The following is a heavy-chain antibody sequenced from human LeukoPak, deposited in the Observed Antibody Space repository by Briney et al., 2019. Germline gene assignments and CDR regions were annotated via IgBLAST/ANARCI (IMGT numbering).Heavy chain of an antibody. D-gene: IGHD3-3*01. Sequence: SETLSLTCAVYTGSFSGYYWSWIRQPPGKGLEWIGEINHSGSTNYNPSLKSRVTISVDTSKNQFSLKLSSVTAADTALYYCARHVGTIFGVVINSFDYWGQGIRVIVSS. CDR2: INHSGST. V-gene: IGHV4-34*01. CDR3: ARHVGTIFGVVINSFDY. CDR1: TGSFSGYY. J-gene: IGHJ4*02.